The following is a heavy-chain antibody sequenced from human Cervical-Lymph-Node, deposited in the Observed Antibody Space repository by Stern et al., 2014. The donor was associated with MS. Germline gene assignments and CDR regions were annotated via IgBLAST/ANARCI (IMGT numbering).Heavy chain of an antibody. J-gene: IGHJ6*02. CDR1: GYTLSEIY. Sequence: QVQLVESGAEVKKPGASVKVSCKVSGYTLSEIYMHWVRQAPGKGLEWIGGFDPEHGETRYAQKFQGRVTMAEDRSTDTAYMELSSLRSEDTAVYYCATHRGRVTYYYGMDVWGQGTTVTVSS. CDR3: ATHRGRVTYYYGMDV. V-gene: IGHV1-24*01. CDR2: FDPEHGET. D-gene: IGHD2-21*02.